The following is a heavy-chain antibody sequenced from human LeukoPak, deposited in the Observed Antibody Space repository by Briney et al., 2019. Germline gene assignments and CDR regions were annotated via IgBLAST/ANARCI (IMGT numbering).Heavy chain of an antibody. CDR3: AISGGYWAWAH. CDR1: GFTFRSYA. D-gene: IGHD1-26*01. V-gene: IGHV3-23*01. Sequence: GGSLRLSCAASGFTFRSYAMSWVRQAPGKGLEWVSGISGSASTYYADSVKGRFTISRDNSKNTLYLQMSSLRAEDTAVYYCAISGGYWAWAHWGQGTLVTVSS. CDR2: ISGSAST. J-gene: IGHJ4*02.